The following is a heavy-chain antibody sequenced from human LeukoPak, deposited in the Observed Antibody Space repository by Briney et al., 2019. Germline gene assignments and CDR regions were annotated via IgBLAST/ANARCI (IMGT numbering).Heavy chain of an antibody. CDR1: GFTFSSYW. Sequence: GGSLRLSCAASGFTFSSYWMSWVRQTPGKGLEWVSVIYSGGSTYYADSVKRRFTISRDNSKNTLYLQMNSLRAEDTAVYYCARDGHVYAVTTGVDYWGQGTLVTVSS. D-gene: IGHD4-11*01. V-gene: IGHV3-66*01. CDR2: IYSGGST. J-gene: IGHJ4*02. CDR3: ARDGHVYAVTTGVDY.